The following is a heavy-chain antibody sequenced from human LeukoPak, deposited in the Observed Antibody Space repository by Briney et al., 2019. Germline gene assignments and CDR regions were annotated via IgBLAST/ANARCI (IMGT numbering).Heavy chain of an antibody. Sequence: LPGGSLRLSCAASGFTLSNHAMIWVRQAPGKGLEWVSSISGSGGSAYYADSVKGRFTISRDNSKNTLYVQMTSLRAEDTAVYYCAELGITMIGGVWGKGTTVTISS. CDR1: GFTLSNHA. D-gene: IGHD3-10*02. V-gene: IGHV3-23*01. J-gene: IGHJ6*04. CDR2: ISGSGGSA. CDR3: AELGITMIGGV.